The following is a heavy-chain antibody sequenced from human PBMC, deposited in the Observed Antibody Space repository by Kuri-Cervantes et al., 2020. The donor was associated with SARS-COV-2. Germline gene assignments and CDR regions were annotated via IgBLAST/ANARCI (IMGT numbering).Heavy chain of an antibody. D-gene: IGHD3-22*01. CDR2: INPNSGGT. Sequence: ASVKVSCKASGYTFTGYYMHWVRQAPGQGLEWMGWINPNSGGTNYAQKFQGWVTMTRDTSISPVYMELSRLRSDDTAVYYCARSTPFWRLVVSSQGGDFDIWGQGTMVTVSS. J-gene: IGHJ3*02. V-gene: IGHV1-2*04. CDR1: GYTFTGYY. CDR3: ARSTPFWRLVVSSQGGDFDI.